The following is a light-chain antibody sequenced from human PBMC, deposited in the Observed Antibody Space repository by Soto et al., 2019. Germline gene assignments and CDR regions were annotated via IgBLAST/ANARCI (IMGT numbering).Light chain of an antibody. V-gene: IGKV3-11*01. J-gene: IGKJ1*01. CDR1: QSVSSY. CDR2: DAS. Sequence: EIVLTQSPATLSLSPGERATLSCRASQSVSSYLAWYQQKPGQAPRLLIYDASNRATGIPARFSGSGSGTDFTLTISSLEPEDFATYYCQQTFFVPRTFGQGTKVEI. CDR3: QQTFFVPRT.